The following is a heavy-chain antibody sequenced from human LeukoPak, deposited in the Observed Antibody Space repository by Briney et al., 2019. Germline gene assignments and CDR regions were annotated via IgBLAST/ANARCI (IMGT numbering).Heavy chain of an antibody. CDR2: ISPTGSYT. CDR3: ARKLGGTQCGGDCFFDH. Sequence: GGSLRLSCEASGFMLNVYYMSWFRLAPGKGLEWIGYISPTGSYTTYADSVRGRFTISRDNAKNLLFLQMNVLRTEDTAVYYCARKLGGTQCGGDCFFDHWGQGTRVAVSS. D-gene: IGHD2-21*02. J-gene: IGHJ4*02. CDR1: GFMLNVYY. V-gene: IGHV3-11*03.